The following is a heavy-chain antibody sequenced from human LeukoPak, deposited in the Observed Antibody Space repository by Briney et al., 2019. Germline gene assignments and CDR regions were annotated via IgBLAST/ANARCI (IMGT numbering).Heavy chain of an antibody. Sequence: PSETLSLTCTVSGGSMTGYYWAWIRQPPGKRLEWIGYVHSSGGTKYNPSLKSRVTVSIDMSRNQFSLNVRSATAADTATYYCTKLSDCGDDCYDRPHWFDPWGQGRLVTVSS. CDR1: GGSMTGYY. CDR2: VHSSGGT. J-gene: IGHJ5*02. CDR3: TKLSDCGDDCYDRPHWFDP. V-gene: IGHV4-59*08. D-gene: IGHD2-21*02.